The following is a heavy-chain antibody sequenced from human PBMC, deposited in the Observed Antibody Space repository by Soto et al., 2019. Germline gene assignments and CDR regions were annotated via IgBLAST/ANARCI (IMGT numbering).Heavy chain of an antibody. V-gene: IGHV4-31*03. CDR2: IYHSGNT. CDR1: GGSISSGGYY. CDR3: ARGIYCTGGTCGYFFDY. Sequence: QVPLQGSGPGLVKPSQTLSLTCTVSGGSISSGGYYWSWIRQHPGKGLEWIGYIYHSGNTYYNPSLESRVTISVATSKNQFSLKLSSLTAADTAVDYCARGIYCTGGTCGYFFDYWGQGTLVTVSS. J-gene: IGHJ4*02. D-gene: IGHD2-15*01.